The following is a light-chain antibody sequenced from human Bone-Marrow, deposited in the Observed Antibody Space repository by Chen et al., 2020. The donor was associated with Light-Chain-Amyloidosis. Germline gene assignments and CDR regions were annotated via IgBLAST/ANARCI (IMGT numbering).Light chain of an antibody. J-gene: IGLJ2*01. Sequence: QSVLTQPPSVSGAPGQRVTISCTGSSSNIGAGYDVRWYQQLPGTAPKLLIYGDSNRPSGFPDRFSGSKSGTSASLAITGLQADDEAHYYCQSFDSSLSGSAVVFGGGTKLTVL. CDR2: GDS. V-gene: IGLV1-40*01. CDR1: SSNIGAGYD. CDR3: QSFDSSLSGSAVV.